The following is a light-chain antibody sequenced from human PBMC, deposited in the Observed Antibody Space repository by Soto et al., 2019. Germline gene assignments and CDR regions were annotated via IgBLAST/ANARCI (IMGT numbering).Light chain of an antibody. J-gene: IGLJ1*01. Sequence: LTQPPSASGSPGQSVTISCTGTSSDVGGYDYVSWYQQHPGKAPKLIIYEVTKRPSGVPDRFSGSKSGNTASLTVSGLQAEYEADYYCSSYAGSHPYVFGTGTKVTV. CDR2: EVT. CDR3: SSYAGSHPYV. V-gene: IGLV2-8*01. CDR1: SSDVGGYDY.